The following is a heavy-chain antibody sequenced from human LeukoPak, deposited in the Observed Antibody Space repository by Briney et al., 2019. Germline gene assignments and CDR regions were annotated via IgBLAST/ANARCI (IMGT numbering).Heavy chain of an antibody. Sequence: PGGSMRLSCAASGFIFTDYWMHWVRQGPGKELVWVARISGDGRGTTYVDSVKGRFTISRDNAKSTAFLQMKSLRVEDTGIYYCASEGVVVVAATFDYWGQGTLVTVSS. CDR1: GFIFTDYW. CDR3: ASEGVVVVAATFDY. V-gene: IGHV3-74*01. CDR2: ISGDGRGT. J-gene: IGHJ4*02. D-gene: IGHD2-15*01.